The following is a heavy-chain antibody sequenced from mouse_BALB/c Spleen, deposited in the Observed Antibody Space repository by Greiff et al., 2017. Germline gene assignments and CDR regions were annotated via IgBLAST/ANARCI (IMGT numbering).Heavy chain of an antibody. CDR3: ARAIHYYGYGYFDV. CDR2: IYPGDGDT. Sequence: SGAELVRPGSSVKISCKASGYAFSSYWMNWVKQRPGQGLEWIGQIYPGDGDTNYNGKFKGKATLTADKSSSTAYMQLSSLTSEDSAVYFCARAIHYYGYGYFDVWGAGTTVTVSS. D-gene: IGHD1-2*01. CDR1: GYAFSSYW. J-gene: IGHJ1*01. V-gene: IGHV1-80*01.